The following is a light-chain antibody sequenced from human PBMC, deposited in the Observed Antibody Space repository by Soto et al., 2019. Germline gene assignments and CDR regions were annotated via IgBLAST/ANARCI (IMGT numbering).Light chain of an antibody. Sequence: EVVVTQSPDTLSLSPGETATLSCRASQSVSSSVAWYQHKPGQSPRLVVYSGDKRAPGIPPRFSGSGSGTDFTLTISCLQSEDFATYYCQQYYSFPRTFGQGTKVDIK. J-gene: IGKJ1*01. CDR3: QQYYSFPRT. V-gene: IGKV3-15*01. CDR2: SGD. CDR1: QSVSSS.